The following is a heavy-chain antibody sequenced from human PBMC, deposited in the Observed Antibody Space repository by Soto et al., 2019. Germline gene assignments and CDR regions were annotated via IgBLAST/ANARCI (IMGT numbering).Heavy chain of an antibody. CDR3: ARSVAVPGAHIDY. CDR2: VYYTGSS. V-gene: IGHV4-59*01. CDR1: GGSISGSY. Sequence: SETLSLTCSVSGGSISGSYWSCLRQSPGKGLEWLGYVYYTGSSNYSPPLRSRVSISVDTSKNEVSLRLSSVTAADTAVYFCARSVAVPGAHIDYWGQGTQVT. J-gene: IGHJ4*02. D-gene: IGHD6-19*01.